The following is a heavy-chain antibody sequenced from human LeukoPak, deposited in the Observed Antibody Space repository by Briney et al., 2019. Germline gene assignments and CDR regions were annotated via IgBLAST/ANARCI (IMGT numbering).Heavy chain of an antibody. CDR2: INWNGGST. CDR1: GFTFDDYG. J-gene: IGHJ2*01. V-gene: IGHV3-20*04. Sequence: PGGSLRLSCAASGFTFDDYGMSWVRQAPGKGLEWVSGINWNGGSTGYADSVKGRFTISRDNSKNTVYLQMNSLRAEDTAVYYCARAKYYYGSGSYSAGWYFDLWGRGTLVTVSS. CDR3: ARAKYYYGSGSYSAGWYFDL. D-gene: IGHD3-10*01.